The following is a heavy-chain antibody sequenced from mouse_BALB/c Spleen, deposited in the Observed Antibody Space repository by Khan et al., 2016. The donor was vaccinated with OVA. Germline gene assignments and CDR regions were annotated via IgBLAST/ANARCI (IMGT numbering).Heavy chain of an antibody. V-gene: IGHV1-20*01. Sequence: VQLKESGPELVRPGASVKISCTASGYSFTGYFMHWVMQSHGKSLEWIGRINPHIGETFYNQRFKDKAPLTVDESSRTAPMELRSLTSEDSAVYYCTRIYRSDFDYWGQGTTLTVSS. CDR3: TRIYRSDFDY. J-gene: IGHJ2*01. CDR1: GYSFTGYF. CDR2: INPHIGET. D-gene: IGHD1-1*01.